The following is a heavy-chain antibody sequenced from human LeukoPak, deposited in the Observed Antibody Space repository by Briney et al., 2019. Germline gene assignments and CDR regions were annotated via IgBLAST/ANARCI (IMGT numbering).Heavy chain of an antibody. CDR2: ISYDGSNK. CDR1: GFTFSSYG. D-gene: IGHD6-13*01. CDR3: AKDGGYSSSWTDY. Sequence: PGRSLRLSCAASGFTFSSYGMHWVRQAPGKGLEWVAVISYDGSNKYYADSVKGRFTISRDNSKNTLYLQMNSLRAEDTAVYYCAKDGGYSSSWTDYWGQGTLVTVSS. J-gene: IGHJ4*02. V-gene: IGHV3-30*18.